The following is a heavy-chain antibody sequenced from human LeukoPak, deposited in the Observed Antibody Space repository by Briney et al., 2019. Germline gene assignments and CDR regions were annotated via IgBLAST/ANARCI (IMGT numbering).Heavy chain of an antibody. D-gene: IGHD4/OR15-4a*01. J-gene: IGHJ4*02. CDR2: IRSKAYNGTK. V-gene: IGHV3-49*04. CDR1: GFTFGDYA. Sequence: GGSLRLSCTASGFTFGDYAMNWVRQAPGKGLEWVGFIRSKAYNGTKEYAASVKGRFTISRDDSKSIAYLQMNSLKSEDTAVYYCTSGANSLWGQGTLVTVSS. CDR3: TSGANSL.